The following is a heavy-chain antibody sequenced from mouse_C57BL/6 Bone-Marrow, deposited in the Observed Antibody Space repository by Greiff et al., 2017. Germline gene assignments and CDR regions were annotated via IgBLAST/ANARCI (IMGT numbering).Heavy chain of an antibody. CDR2: IYPGSGST. D-gene: IGHD4-1*01. V-gene: IGHV1-55*01. J-gene: IGHJ4*01. CDR1: GYTFTSYW. Sequence: QVQLQQPGAELVKPGASVKMSCKASGYTFTSYWMTWVKQRPGQGLEWIGDIYPGSGSTNYNEKFKSKATLTVDTSSSTAYMQLSSLTSEDSAVYYCARMGDWDQKDYAMDYWGQGTSVTVSS. CDR3: ARMGDWDQKDYAMDY.